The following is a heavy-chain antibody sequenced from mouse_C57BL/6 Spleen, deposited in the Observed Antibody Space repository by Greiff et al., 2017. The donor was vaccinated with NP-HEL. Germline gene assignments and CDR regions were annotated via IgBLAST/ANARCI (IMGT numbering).Heavy chain of an antibody. V-gene: IGHV1-50*01. CDR1: GYTFTSYW. CDR2: IDPSDSYT. D-gene: IGHD2-2*01. Sequence: QVQLKQPGAELVKPGASVKLSCKASGYTFTSYWMQWVKQRPGQGLEWIGEIDPSDSYTNYNQKFKGKATLTVDKSSSTAYMQLSSLTSEDSAVYYCARSVTTRGLDYWGQGTTLTVSS. J-gene: IGHJ2*01. CDR3: ARSVTTRGLDY.